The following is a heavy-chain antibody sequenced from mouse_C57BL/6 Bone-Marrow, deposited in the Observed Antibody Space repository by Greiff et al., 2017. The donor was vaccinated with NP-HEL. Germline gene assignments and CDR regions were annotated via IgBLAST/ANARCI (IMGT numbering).Heavy chain of an antibody. CDR2: IRSKSNNYAT. V-gene: IGHV10-1*01. CDR1: GFSFNTYA. Sequence: EVHLVESGGGLVQPKGSLKLSCAASGFSFNTYAMNWVRQAPGKGLEWVARIRSKSNNYATYYADSVKDRFTISRDDSESMLYLQMNNLKTEDTAMYYCVRQRGSSLYYAMDYWGQGTSVTVSS. D-gene: IGHD1-1*01. CDR3: VRQRGSSLYYAMDY. J-gene: IGHJ4*01.